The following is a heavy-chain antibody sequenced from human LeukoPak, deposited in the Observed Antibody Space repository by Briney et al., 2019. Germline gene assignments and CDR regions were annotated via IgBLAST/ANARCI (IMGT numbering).Heavy chain of an antibody. J-gene: IGHJ4*02. CDR3: AKGVQSIAAAGIIGDY. V-gene: IGHV3-21*04. CDR1: GFTFSSYS. CDR2: ISSSSSYI. D-gene: IGHD6-13*01. Sequence: GGSLRLSCAASGFTFSSYSMNWVRQAPGKGLEWVSSISSSSSYIYYADSVKGRFTISRDNAKNSLYLQMNSLRAEDTALYYCAKGVQSIAAAGIIGDYWGQGTLVTVSS.